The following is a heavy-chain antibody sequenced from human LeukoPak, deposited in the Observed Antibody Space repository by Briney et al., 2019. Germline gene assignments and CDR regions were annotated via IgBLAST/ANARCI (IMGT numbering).Heavy chain of an antibody. CDR1: GFTFTSYA. Sequence: GGSLRLSCAASGFTFTSYAMSWVRQAPGKGLEWVSAISGSDDSTYYADSVKGRFTISRDNSKNTLYLQMNSLRAEDTAVYYCAKDTDSSGYYWYYFDYWGQGTLVTVSS. D-gene: IGHD3-22*01. CDR3: AKDTDSSGYYWYYFDY. CDR2: ISGSDDST. J-gene: IGHJ4*02. V-gene: IGHV3-23*01.